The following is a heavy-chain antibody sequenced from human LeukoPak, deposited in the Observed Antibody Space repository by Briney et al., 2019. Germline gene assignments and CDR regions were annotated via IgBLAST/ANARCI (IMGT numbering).Heavy chain of an antibody. CDR2: IYYSGST. CDR3: ARHVEIAVAGPIDY. Sequence: SETLSLTCTVSGGSISSSRDYWGWIRQPPGKGLEWIGSIYYSGSTYYNPSLTSRVTISVDTSKNQFSLKLSSVTAADTAVYYCARHVEIAVAGPIDYWGQGTLVTVSS. CDR1: GGSISSSRDY. J-gene: IGHJ4*02. V-gene: IGHV4-39*01. D-gene: IGHD6-19*01.